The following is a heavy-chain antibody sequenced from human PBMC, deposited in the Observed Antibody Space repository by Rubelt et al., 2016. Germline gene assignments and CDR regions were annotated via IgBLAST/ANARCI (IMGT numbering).Heavy chain of an antibody. CDR2: ISAYNGNT. Sequence: QVQLVQSGAEVKKPGASVKVSCKASGYTFTSYGISWVRQAPGQGLEWMGWISAYNGNTNDAPKRKCVVTMTTAPSTSTAYMELRSRRSDDTAVYYGARERDDYGDYWGQGTLVTVSS. CDR1: GYTFTSYG. D-gene: IGHD5-24*01. J-gene: IGHJ4*02. V-gene: IGHV1-18*01. CDR3: ARERDDYGDY.